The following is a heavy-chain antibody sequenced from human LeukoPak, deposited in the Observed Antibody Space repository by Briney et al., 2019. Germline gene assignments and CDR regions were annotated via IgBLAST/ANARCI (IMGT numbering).Heavy chain of an antibody. J-gene: IGHJ4*02. CDR1: GFTFSSYG. CDR2: IRGSGSNT. D-gene: IGHD6-19*01. Sequence: PGGSLRLSCAASGFTFSSYGMSWVRQAPGKGLEWVSTIRGSGSNTYYADSVKGRFTISRDNSKNTLYLQMNSLRAEDTAVYYCARGRGGWYNFDYWGQGTLVTVSS. V-gene: IGHV3-23*01. CDR3: ARGRGGWYNFDY.